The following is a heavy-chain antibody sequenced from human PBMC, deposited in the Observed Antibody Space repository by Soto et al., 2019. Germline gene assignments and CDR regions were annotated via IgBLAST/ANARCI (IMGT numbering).Heavy chain of an antibody. V-gene: IGHV4-4*02. J-gene: IGHJ4*02. Sequence: QVQLQESGPGLVRPSGTLSLTCSVSGDSISNNKWWSWVRQPPGKGLEWIGEMHHSGSIHYNASHKRRGIKSVDKSRNQYFLQLTPVAAAETALYFCARHDNMTLGSNYLDSWGPGTLVTVSS. CDR1: GDSISNNKW. CDR2: MHHSGSI. D-gene: IGHD1-1*01. CDR3: ARHDNMTLGSNYLDS.